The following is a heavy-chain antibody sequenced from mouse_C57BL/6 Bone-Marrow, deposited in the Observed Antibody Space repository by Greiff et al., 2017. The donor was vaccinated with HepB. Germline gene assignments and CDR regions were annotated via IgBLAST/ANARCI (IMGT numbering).Heavy chain of an antibody. CDR1: GYTFTSYW. Sequence: VQLQQPGAELVRPGSSVKLSCKASGYTFTSYWMHWVKQRPIQGLEWIGNIDPSDSETHYNQKFKDKATLTVDKSSSTAYMQLSSLTSEDSAVYYCARATMITRGYFDYWGQGTSVTVSS. J-gene: IGHJ4*01. CDR2: IDPSDSET. V-gene: IGHV1-52*01. D-gene: IGHD2-4*01. CDR3: ARATMITRGYFDY.